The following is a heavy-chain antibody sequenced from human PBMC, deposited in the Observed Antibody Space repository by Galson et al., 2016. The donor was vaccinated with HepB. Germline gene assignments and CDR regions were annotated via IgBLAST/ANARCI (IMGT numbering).Heavy chain of an antibody. D-gene: IGHD3-9*01. Sequence: ETLSLTCTVSGGSISSSSKYWGWIRQPPGKGLEWIGNIYYSGSTYYNPSLKSRVTISVDTTKNQFSLKLSSVTAADTAVYYCAIHYDIVTGWFDPWGQGTLVTVSS. CDR2: IYYSGST. CDR1: GGSISSSSKY. J-gene: IGHJ5*02. CDR3: AIHYDIVTGWFDP. V-gene: IGHV4-39*01.